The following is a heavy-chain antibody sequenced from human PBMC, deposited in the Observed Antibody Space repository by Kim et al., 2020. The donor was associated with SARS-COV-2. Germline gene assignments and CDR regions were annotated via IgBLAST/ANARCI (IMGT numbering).Heavy chain of an antibody. V-gene: IGHV1-8*01. D-gene: IGHD5-12*01. CDR3: PSGLGGYSADDFPICSS. Sequence: ASVKVSCKASGFTFSNYDISWVRQATGQGLEWMGWMNPKSGDTRYAQKFQGRVSMTRDTSISTAYMELRSLTSDDTAGYFCPSGLGGYSADDFPICSSWG. CDR1: GFTFSNYD. J-gene: IGHJ5*01. CDR2: MNPKSGDT.